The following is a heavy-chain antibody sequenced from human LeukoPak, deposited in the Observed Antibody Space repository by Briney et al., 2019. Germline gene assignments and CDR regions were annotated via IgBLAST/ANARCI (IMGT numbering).Heavy chain of an antibody. Sequence: GGSLRLSCAASGFTFSSYAMSWVRQAPGKGLEWVSGISGNGGSTYYADSVKGRFTISRDNSKNTLYLQMNSLRAEDTVVYYCARDLARVGASPFDYWGQGTLVTVSS. CDR1: GFTFSSYA. D-gene: IGHD1-26*01. J-gene: IGHJ4*02. V-gene: IGHV3-23*01. CDR2: ISGNGGST. CDR3: ARDLARVGASPFDY.